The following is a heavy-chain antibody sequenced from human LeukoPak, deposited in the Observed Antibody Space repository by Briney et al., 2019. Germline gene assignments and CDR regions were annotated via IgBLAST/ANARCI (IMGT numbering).Heavy chain of an antibody. D-gene: IGHD3-10*01. CDR3: AKDPFGFGELGEAQYYFDY. CDR2: ISGSGGST. CDR1: GFTFSSYA. V-gene: IGHV3-23*01. J-gene: IGHJ4*02. Sequence: GGSLRLSCAASGFTFSSYAMSWVRQAPGKGLEWVSAISGSGGSTYYADSVKGRFTISRDNSKNTLYLQMNSLRAEDTAVYYCAKDPFGFGELGEAQYYFDYWGQGTLVPVSS.